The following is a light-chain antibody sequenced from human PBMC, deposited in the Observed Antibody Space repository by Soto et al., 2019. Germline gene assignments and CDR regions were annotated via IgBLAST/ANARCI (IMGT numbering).Light chain of an antibody. J-gene: IGKJ5*01. CDR1: QSISIY. V-gene: IGKV1-39*01. CDR2: AAS. CDR3: QQSYNTLIT. Sequence: DIQMTQSPSSLSASVGDSVTITCRASQSISIYINWYQQKPGKAPKLLIFAASSLQSGAPSRFSGSGSGTDFTLTISTLQPDDFATYYCQQSYNTLITFGQGTDWRL.